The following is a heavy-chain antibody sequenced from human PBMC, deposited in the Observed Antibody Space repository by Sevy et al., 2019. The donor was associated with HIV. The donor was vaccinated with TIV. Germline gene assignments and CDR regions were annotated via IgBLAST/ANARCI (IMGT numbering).Heavy chain of an antibody. CDR3: ARTYCTNGVCYYYYGMDV. CDR2: INPKNGNT. CDR1: GYTFTSYG. J-gene: IGHJ6*02. V-gene: IGHV1-18*04. Sequence: ASVKVSCKASGYTFTSYGITWVRQAPGQGLEWMGWINPKNGNTKYAQKFQGRLTMTTDKSTSTVYMELRSLRSDDTAIYYCARTYCTNGVCYYYYGMDVWGQGTTVTVSS. D-gene: IGHD2-8*01.